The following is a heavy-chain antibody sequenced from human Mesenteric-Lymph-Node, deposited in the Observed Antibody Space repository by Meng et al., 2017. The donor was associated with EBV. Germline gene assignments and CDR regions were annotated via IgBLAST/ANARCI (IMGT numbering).Heavy chain of an antibody. Sequence: QVQLVQSGSELKKPGASVTVSCKASGYTFSDYPMSWVRQAPGQGLEWMGWINTNTGNPTYAQGFTGRFVFSLDTSVSTAYLQITSLKVEDTAVYFCARDSGSYFYYFDCWGQGTLVTVSS. D-gene: IGHD1-26*01. CDR3: ARDSGSYFYYFDC. CDR1: GYTFSDYP. J-gene: IGHJ4*02. CDR2: INTNTGNP. V-gene: IGHV7-4-1*02.